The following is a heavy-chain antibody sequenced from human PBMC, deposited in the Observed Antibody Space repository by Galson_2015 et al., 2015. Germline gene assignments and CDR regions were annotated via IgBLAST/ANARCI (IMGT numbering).Heavy chain of an antibody. CDR1: GYSFTSYW. J-gene: IGHJ3*02. CDR3: ARLYCSGGSCYLIYAFDI. CDR2: IDPSDSYT. D-gene: IGHD2-15*01. V-gene: IGHV5-10-1*01. Sequence: QSGAEVKKPGESLRISCKGSGYSFTSYWISWVRQMPGKGLEWMGRIDPSDSYTNYSPSFQGHVTISADKSISTAYLQWSSLKASDTAMYYCARLYCSGGSCYLIYAFDIWGQGTMVTVSS.